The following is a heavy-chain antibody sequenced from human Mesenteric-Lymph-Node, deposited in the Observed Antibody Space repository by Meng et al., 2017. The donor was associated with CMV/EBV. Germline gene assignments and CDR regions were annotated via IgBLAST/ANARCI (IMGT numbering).Heavy chain of an antibody. CDR2: ISYDGSNK. J-gene: IGHJ6*02. D-gene: IGHD2-2*01. V-gene: IGHV3-30-3*01. CDR3: ARDAWRYCSSTSCYEGYYYYGMDV. Sequence: GESLKISCAASGFTFSSYAMHWVRQAPGKGLEWVAVISYDGSNKYYADSVKGRFTISRDNSKNTLYLQMNSLRAEDTAVYYCARDAWRYCSSTSCYEGYYYYGMDVWGQGTTVTVSS. CDR1: GFTFSSYA.